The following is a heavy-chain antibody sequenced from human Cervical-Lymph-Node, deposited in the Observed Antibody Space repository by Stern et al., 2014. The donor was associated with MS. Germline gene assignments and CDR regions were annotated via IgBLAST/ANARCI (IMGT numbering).Heavy chain of an antibody. CDR2: MNPYSGNA. CDR1: GYTFTSYD. D-gene: IGHD1-26*01. V-gene: IGHV1-8*01. J-gene: IGHJ4*02. Sequence: QVQLGQSGAEVKKPGASGKVSCKASGYTFTSYDINWVRQGTGQGLEWMGWMNPYSGNAVYAQKFQGRVTMTRDTSTSTAYLELTSLRSEDTAVFYCARGRELLSLDYWGQGTLVTVSS. CDR3: ARGRELLSLDY.